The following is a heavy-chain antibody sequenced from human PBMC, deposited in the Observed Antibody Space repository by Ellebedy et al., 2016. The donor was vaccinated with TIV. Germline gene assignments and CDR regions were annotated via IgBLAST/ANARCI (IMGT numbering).Heavy chain of an antibody. J-gene: IGHJ4*02. CDR1: GGSFSDYY. V-gene: IGHV4-34*01. CDR2: INHSGST. CDR3: ARKYYYDSSAFYY. D-gene: IGHD3-22*01. Sequence: MPSETLSLTCAVYGGSFSDYYWTWIRQPPGKGLEWIGDINHSGSTNYNPSFKIRVSISVDTSKNQFSLKLSSVTAADTAVYYCARKYYYDSSAFYYWGQGTLVTVSS.